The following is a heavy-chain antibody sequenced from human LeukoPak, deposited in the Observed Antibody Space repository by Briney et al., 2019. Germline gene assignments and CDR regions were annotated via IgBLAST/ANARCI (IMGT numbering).Heavy chain of an antibody. J-gene: IGHJ5*02. V-gene: IGHV3-21*01. CDR3: ARHAGTTLRERNWFDP. D-gene: IGHD1-1*01. CDR2: ISSSSSYI. CDR1: GFTFRSYG. Sequence: PGRSLRLSCTASGFTFRSYGMTWVRQAPGKGLEWVSSISSSSSYIYYADSVKGRFTISRDNAKNSLYLQMNSLRAEDTAVYYCARHAGTTLRERNWFDPWGQGTLVTVSS.